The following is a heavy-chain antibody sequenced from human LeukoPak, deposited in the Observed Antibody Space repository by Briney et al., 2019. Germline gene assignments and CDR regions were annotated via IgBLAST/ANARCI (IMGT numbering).Heavy chain of an antibody. J-gene: IGHJ4*02. D-gene: IGHD2-2*01. V-gene: IGHV3-7*01. CDR1: GFTFSNYW. Sequence: GGSLRLSCAASGFTFSNYWMGWVRQAPGKGLEWVANIKQDGSEKYYVDSVKGRFTISRDNAKNSLYLQMNSLRAEDTAVYYCARVSRSTSCYRDWGQGTLVTVSS. CDR3: ARVSRSTSCYRD. CDR2: IKQDGSEK.